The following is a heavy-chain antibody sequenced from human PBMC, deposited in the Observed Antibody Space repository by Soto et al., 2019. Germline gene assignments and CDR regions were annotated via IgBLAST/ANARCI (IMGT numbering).Heavy chain of an antibody. V-gene: IGHV1-18*04. CDR3: VREFLAGSFDN. CDR2: ISGYYGDT. D-gene: IGHD6-19*01. Sequence: QVQLVQSGAEVKKPGASVKVSCKTSGYTYSKYIIAWVRQTPGQGLEWMGWISGYYGDTQYAAELQGRVTFTSETSTSTAYMELRSLTSDDTAVYYCVREFLAGSFDNWGQGTLVTVYS. CDR1: GYTYSKYI. J-gene: IGHJ4*02.